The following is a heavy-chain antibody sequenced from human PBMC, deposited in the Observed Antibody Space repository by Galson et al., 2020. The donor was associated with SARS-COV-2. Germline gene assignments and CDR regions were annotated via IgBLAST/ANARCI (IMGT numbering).Heavy chain of an antibody. CDR3: AGVGPRRRWNVENDASDI. D-gene: IGHD1-1*01. CDR1: GFPFNNFV. V-gene: IGHV3-30*03. J-gene: IGHJ3*02. Sequence: GEYLKIHCAASGFPFNNFVIHWVRHAPGKGLEWVAVLSFDGTKNYYTDSVKGRFPISRDNSKNTLFLQMRGLIPEDTAVYYCAGVGPRRRWNVENDASDIWGPGTVVTVSS. CDR2: LSFDGTKN.